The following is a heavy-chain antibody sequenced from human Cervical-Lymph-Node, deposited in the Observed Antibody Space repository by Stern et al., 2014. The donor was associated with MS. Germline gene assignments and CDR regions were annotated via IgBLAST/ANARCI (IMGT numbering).Heavy chain of an antibody. CDR1: GYSFTSYW. CDR3: ARPVGASPYAYFDY. CDR2: IYPGDSYT. J-gene: IGHJ4*02. Sequence: VQLVESGAEVQKPGESLKISCKGSGYSFTSYWFGWVRKLPGNGLEWKGIIYPGDSYTRYSPSFQGHVTISADKSISTAYLQWSSLKASDTAMYYCARPVGASPYAYFDYWGQGTLVTVSS. D-gene: IGHD1-26*01. V-gene: IGHV5-51*03.